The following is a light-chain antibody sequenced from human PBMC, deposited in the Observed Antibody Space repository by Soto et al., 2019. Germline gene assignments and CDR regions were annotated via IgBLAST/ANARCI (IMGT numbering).Light chain of an antibody. CDR2: GAS. J-gene: IGKJ4*01. CDR3: QQYNNWTLT. V-gene: IGKV3-15*01. Sequence: EIVMTRSPATLSVSPGERATLSCRASQSVSSNLAWYQQKPGQAPRLLIYGASTRATGIPARFSGSGSGTEFTLTISSLQSEDFAVYYCQQYNNWTLTFGGETRVDIK. CDR1: QSVSSN.